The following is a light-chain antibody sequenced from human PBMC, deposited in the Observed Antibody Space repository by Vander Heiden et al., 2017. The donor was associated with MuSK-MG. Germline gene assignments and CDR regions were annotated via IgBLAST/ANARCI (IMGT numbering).Light chain of an antibody. Sequence: YELTQTPSVSVAPGQTASITCSRAKLGDKYACWYQQKPGQSPVRVIYPDSKRPSAIPERFSGSSSGTTDTLTISGTQAVAEAYYSCQAWDSSYVFVTGTKVTVL. CDR3: QAWDSSYV. V-gene: IGLV3-1*01. CDR2: PDS. CDR1: KLGDKY. J-gene: IGLJ1*01.